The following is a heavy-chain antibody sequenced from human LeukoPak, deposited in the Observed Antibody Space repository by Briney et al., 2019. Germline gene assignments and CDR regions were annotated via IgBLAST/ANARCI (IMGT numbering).Heavy chain of an antibody. CDR2: INHIGST. D-gene: IGHD2-2*01. CDR3: AGYIVVVPAARAQGYYYYGMDV. CDR1: GGSFSGYY. V-gene: IGHV4-34*01. Sequence: SETLSLTCAVYGGSFSGYYWSWIRQPPGKGLEWIGEINHIGSTNYNPSLKSRVTISVDTSKNRFSLKLSSVTAADTAVYYCAGYIVVVPAARAQGYYYYGMDVWGQGTTVTVSS. J-gene: IGHJ6*02.